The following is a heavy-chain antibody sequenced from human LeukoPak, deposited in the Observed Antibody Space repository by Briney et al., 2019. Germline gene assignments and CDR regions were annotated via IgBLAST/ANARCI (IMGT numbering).Heavy chain of an antibody. CDR1: GYTFTGYY. V-gene: IGHV1-69*06. CDR3: AREIFKSYSGSYYRFDP. CDR2: IIPIFGTA. Sequence: ASVKVSCKASGYTFTGYYIHWVRRAPGQGLEWMGGIIPIFGTANYAQKFQGRVTITADKSTSTAYMELSSLRSEDTAVYYCAREIFKSYSGSYYRFDPWGQGTLVTVSS. J-gene: IGHJ5*02. D-gene: IGHD1-26*01.